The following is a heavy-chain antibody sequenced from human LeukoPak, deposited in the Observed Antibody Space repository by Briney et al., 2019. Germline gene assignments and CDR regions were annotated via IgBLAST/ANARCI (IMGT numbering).Heavy chain of an antibody. Sequence: SETLSLTCTVSGGSISSYYWSWIRQPPGKGLEWIGYIYYSGSTNYNPSLKSRVTISVDTSKNQFSLKLSSVTAADTAVYYCASVYSSSYYGTDVWGQGTTVTVSS. CDR3: ASVYSSSYYGTDV. CDR1: GGSISSYY. D-gene: IGHD6-6*01. V-gene: IGHV4-59*01. CDR2: IYYSGST. J-gene: IGHJ6*02.